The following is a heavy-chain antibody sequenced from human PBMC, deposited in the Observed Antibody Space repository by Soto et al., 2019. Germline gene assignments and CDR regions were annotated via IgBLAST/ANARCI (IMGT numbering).Heavy chain of an antibody. CDR3: ARPLGYCISTSCYRGYYYGMDV. D-gene: IGHD2-2*01. CDR2: IIPIFGTA. Sequence: SVKVSCKASGGTFSSYAISWVRQAPGQGLEWMGGIIPIFGTANYAQKFQGRVTITADESTSTAYMELSSLRSEDTAVYYCARPLGYCISTSCYRGYYYGMDVWAQGTTVTVSS. J-gene: IGHJ6*02. CDR1: GGTFSSYA. V-gene: IGHV1-69*13.